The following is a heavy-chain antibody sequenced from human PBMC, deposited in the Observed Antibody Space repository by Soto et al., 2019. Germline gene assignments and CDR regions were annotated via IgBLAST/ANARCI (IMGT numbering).Heavy chain of an antibody. V-gene: IGHV4-39*01. CDR2: IYYSGST. J-gene: IGHJ6*02. D-gene: IGHD6-13*01. CDR1: GGSISSSSYY. CDR3: ASETDGSWYNYYYGMDV. Sequence: PSETLSLTCTVSGGSISSSSYYWGWIRQPPGKGLEGIGSIYYSGSTYYNPSHKRRVTISVDTSKNQFSLKQSSVTAADTAVYYCASETDGSWYNYYYGMDVRGQGTTVTVSS.